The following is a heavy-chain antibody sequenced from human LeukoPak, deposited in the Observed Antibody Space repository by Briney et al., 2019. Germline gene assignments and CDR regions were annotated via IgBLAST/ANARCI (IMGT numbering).Heavy chain of an antibody. V-gene: IGHV1-69*13. J-gene: IGHJ4*02. CDR1: GGTFSSYA. CDR3: AREDRRFGELPDY. CDR2: IIPIFGTA. Sequence: ASVKVSCKASGGTFSSYAISWVRQAPGQGLEWMGGIIPIFGTANYAQKFQGRVTITADESTSTAYMELSGLRSEDTAVYYCAREDRRFGELPDYWGQGTLVTVSS. D-gene: IGHD3-10*01.